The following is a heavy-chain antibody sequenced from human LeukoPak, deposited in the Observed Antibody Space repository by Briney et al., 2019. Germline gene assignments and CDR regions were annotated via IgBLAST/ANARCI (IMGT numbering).Heavy chain of an antibody. V-gene: IGHV1-2*04. CDR1: GYTFTGYY. Sequence: ASVKVSCKASGYTFTGYYMHWVRQAPGQGLEWMGWINPNSGGTNYAQKFQGWVTMTRDTSISTAYMELSRLRSDDTAVYYCARDPPAKNYYDSSGYRPNFDYWGQGTLVTVSS. CDR3: ARDPPAKNYYDSSGYRPNFDY. D-gene: IGHD3-22*01. J-gene: IGHJ4*02. CDR2: INPNSGGT.